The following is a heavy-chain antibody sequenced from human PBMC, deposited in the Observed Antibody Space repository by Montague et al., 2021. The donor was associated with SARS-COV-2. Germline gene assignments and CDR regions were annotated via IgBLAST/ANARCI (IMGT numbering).Heavy chain of an antibody. D-gene: IGHD3-22*01. CDR2: IYHTGNT. J-gene: IGHJ4*02. V-gene: IGHV4-4*02. CDR3: ASPKEGSGYYRPFDY. Sequence: SETLSLTCGVSGASVTSTNWWSWVRQPTGKGLEWIGEIYHTGNTNYSPSLKSRVYISLDKSKNQLSLRLNSVIAADTAVYYCASPKEGSGYYRPFDYWGQGILVTVSS. CDR1: GASVTSTNW.